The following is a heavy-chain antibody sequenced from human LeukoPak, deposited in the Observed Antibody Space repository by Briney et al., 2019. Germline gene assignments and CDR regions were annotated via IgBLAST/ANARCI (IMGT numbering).Heavy chain of an antibody. V-gene: IGHV4-34*01. CDR1: GGSFSGYY. CDR2: INRSGST. D-gene: IGHD3-16*02. CDR3: ARKMITFGGVILNWFDP. J-gene: IGHJ5*02. Sequence: SETLSLTCAVYGGSFSGYYWSWIRQPPGKGLEWIGEINRSGSTNYNPSLKSRVTISVDTSKNQFSLKLSSVTAADTAVYYCARKMITFGGVILNWFDPWGQGTLVTVSS.